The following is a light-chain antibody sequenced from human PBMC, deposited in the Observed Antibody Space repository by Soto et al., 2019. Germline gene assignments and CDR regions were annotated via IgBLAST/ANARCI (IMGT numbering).Light chain of an antibody. CDR3: QQCGSSPLFT. J-gene: IGKJ3*01. Sequence: EIVLTQSPGTLSLCPWERATLSCRTSQSVSSSYLAWYQQKPGQAPRLLIYGASSRATCMPDRFSVSGSETDFTLIISRLEPEDFAVYYCQQCGSSPLFTFGPGTKVDVK. CDR2: GAS. CDR1: QSVSSSY. V-gene: IGKV3-20*01.